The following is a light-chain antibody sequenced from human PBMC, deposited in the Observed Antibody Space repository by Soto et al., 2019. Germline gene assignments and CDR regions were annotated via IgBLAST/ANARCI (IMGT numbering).Light chain of an antibody. CDR2: EVH. Sequence: QSVLTQPASVSGSPGQSLTISCTGTSSDVGGYNYVSWYQQHPGKAPKLIIYEVHNRPSGVSNRFSGSKSGNTASLTISGLQAEDEADYYCSSYTNTSPSIVLGTGTKVTVL. CDR3: SSYTNTSPSIV. CDR1: SSDVGGYNY. J-gene: IGLJ1*01. V-gene: IGLV2-14*03.